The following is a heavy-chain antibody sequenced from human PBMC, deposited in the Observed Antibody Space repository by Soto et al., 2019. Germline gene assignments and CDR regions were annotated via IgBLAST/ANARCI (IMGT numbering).Heavy chain of an antibody. J-gene: IGHJ5*02. CDR3: VRTARQGAVAPHWFDR. V-gene: IGHV4-31*02. CDR1: GGSISSGGYY. Sequence: SETLSLTCTVSGGSISSGGYYWSWIRQHPGKGLEWIGYIYYSGSTYYNPSLKSRVTISVDTSKNQFSLKLTSVTAAETAVYYCVRTARQGAVAPHWFDRWGQGTQVTVSS. D-gene: IGHD2-21*02. CDR2: IYYSGST.